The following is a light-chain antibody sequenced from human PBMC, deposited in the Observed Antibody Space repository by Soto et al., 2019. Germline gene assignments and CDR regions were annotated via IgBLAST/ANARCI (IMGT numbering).Light chain of an antibody. V-gene: IGKV3-15*01. CDR2: GAS. J-gene: IGKJ4*01. Sequence: EIVMTQSPATLSVSPGERATLSCRASQSVSNTLAWYQQKPGQAPRLLIYGASTRATGIPARFSGSGSGTEFTLTISSLQSEDFAVYYCQQYNNWPALTFGGGTKVEIK. CDR3: QQYNNWPALT. CDR1: QSVSNT.